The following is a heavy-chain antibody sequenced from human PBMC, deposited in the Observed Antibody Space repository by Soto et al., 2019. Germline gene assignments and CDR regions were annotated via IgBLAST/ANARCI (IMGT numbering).Heavy chain of an antibody. J-gene: IGHJ6*02. V-gene: IGHV3-23*01. D-gene: IGHD3-3*01. CDR3: AKAVAHYDFWSGYYHPYYYGMDV. CDR1: GFTFSSYA. CDR2: ISGSGGST. Sequence: GGSLRLSCAASGFTFSSYAMSWVRQAPGKGLEWVSAISGSGGSTYYADSVKGRFTISRDNSKNTLYLQMNSLRAEDTAVYYCAKAVAHYDFWSGYYHPYYYGMDVWGQGATVTVSS.